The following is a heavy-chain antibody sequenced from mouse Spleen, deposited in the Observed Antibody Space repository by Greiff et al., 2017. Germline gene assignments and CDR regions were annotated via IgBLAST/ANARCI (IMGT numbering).Heavy chain of an antibody. CDR1: GYTFTSYW. V-gene: IGHV1S81*02. Sequence: QVQLQQSGAELVKPGASVKLSCKASGYTFTSYWMHWVKQRPGQGLEWIGEINPSNGRTNYNEKFKSKATLTVDKSSSTAYMQLSSLTSEDSAVYYCASGRGFAYWGQGTLVTVSA. CDR2: INPSNGRT. CDR3: ASGRGFAY. J-gene: IGHJ3*01.